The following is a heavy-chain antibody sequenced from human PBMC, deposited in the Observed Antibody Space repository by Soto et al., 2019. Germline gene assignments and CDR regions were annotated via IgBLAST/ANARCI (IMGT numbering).Heavy chain of an antibody. D-gene: IGHD3-10*01. CDR3: ASNVGDTYYYGSGSYLYYYGMDV. CDR1: GYTFTSYA. V-gene: IGHV1-3*01. Sequence: ASVKVSCKASGYTFTSYAMHWVRQAPGQRLEWMGWINAGNGNTKYSQKFQGRVTITRDTSASTAYMELSSLRSEDTAVYYCASNVGDTYYYGSGSYLYYYGMDVWGQGTTVTVSS. J-gene: IGHJ6*02. CDR2: INAGNGNT.